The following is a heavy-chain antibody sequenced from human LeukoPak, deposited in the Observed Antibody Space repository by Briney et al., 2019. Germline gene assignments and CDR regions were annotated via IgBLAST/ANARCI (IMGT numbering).Heavy chain of an antibody. CDR1: GFTFSDYY. V-gene: IGHV3-11*04. D-gene: IGHD6-6*01. J-gene: IGHJ6*03. Sequence: GGSLRLSCAASGFTFSDYYMSWIRQAPGKGLEWVSYISSSGSTMYYADSVKGRFTISRDNAKNSLYLQMNSLRAEDTAVYYCARSGAARLGDYYYYYMDVWGKGTTVTVSS. CDR2: ISSSGSTM. CDR3: ARSGAARLGDYYYYYMDV.